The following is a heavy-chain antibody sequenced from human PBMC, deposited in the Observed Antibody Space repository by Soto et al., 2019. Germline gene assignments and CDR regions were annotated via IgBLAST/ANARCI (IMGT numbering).Heavy chain of an antibody. D-gene: IGHD3-16*01. CDR2: IYPGDSDT. Sequence: RGESLKISCKGSGYSFTTYWIAWVRQMPGKGLECMGIIYPGDSDTKYSPSFQGQVTISADKSINTAYLQWRSLKASDTAIYYCARLKFRGLTPNNWFDPWGQGTLVTVSS. V-gene: IGHV5-51*01. CDR3: ARLKFRGLTPNNWFDP. CDR1: GYSFTTYW. J-gene: IGHJ5*02.